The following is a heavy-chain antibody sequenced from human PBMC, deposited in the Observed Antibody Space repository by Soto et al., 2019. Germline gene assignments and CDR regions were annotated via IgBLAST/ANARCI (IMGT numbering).Heavy chain of an antibody. D-gene: IGHD3-3*01. CDR1: GFTFSSYW. J-gene: IGHJ5*02. CDR3: ARDQIFGVVIRWFDP. V-gene: IGHV3-7*01. CDR2: IKQDGSEK. Sequence: GGSLRLSCAASGFTFSSYWMSWVRQAPGKGLEWVANIKQDGSEKYYVDSVKGRFTISRDNAKNSLYLQMNSLRAEDTAVCYCARDQIFGVVIRWFDPWGQGTLVTVSS.